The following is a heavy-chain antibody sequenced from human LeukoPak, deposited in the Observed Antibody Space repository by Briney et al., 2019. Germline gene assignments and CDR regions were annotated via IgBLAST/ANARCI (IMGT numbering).Heavy chain of an antibody. D-gene: IGHD3-10*01. J-gene: IGHJ4*02. Sequence: GASGKVSCKASGYTFTRYGISWVRQAPGQRLGWMGGINAGNDNTKYSEKFQGRVTITRDTSTSIAYLELSSLRSEDTAVYYCARGQNCYGSGSYDYWGQATLVTVSS. CDR3: ARGQNCYGSGSYDY. CDR2: INAGNDNT. V-gene: IGHV1-3*01. CDR1: GYTFTRYG.